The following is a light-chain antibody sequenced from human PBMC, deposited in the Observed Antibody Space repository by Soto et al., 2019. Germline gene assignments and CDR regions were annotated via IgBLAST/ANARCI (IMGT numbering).Light chain of an antibody. CDR2: GAS. Sequence: EVVWTKYKGKMALSAGERATISSRAIQSVSNNYLAWYQQKPGQAPRLLIYGASSRATGIPDRFSGSGSGTDFTLTISILEPEDFAVYFCQQHDDSFTWTFGQGTKVDIK. CDR3: QQHDDSFTWT. CDR1: QSVSNNY. V-gene: IGKV3-20*01. J-gene: IGKJ1*01.